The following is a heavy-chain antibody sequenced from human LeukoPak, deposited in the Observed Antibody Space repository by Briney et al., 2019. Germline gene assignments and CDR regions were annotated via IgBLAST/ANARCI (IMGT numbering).Heavy chain of an antibody. CDR1: GGSIGRGGYY. CDR2: IYYSGST. J-gene: IGHJ6*02. Sequence: SETLSLTCTVSGGSIGRGGYYWSWIRQHPGKGLEWIGYIYYSGSTYYNPSLKSRVTISVDTSKNQFSLKLSSVTAADTAVYYCARDPTAGQYYYYGMDVWGQGTTVTVSS. V-gene: IGHV4-31*03. CDR3: ARDPTAGQYYYYGMDV.